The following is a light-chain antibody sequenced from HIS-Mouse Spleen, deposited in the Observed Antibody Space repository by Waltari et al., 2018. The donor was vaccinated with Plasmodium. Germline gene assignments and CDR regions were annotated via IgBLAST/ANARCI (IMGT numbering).Light chain of an antibody. Sequence: SYVLTQPPSVSVAPGQTARLTCRANNSGSKRVHWYQQKPGQAPVLVVYDDSDRPSGIPERFSGSNSGNTATLTISRVEAGDEADYYCQVWDSSSDHPVFGGGTKLTVL. CDR2: DDS. CDR3: QVWDSSSDHPV. CDR1: NSGSKR. J-gene: IGLJ2*01. V-gene: IGLV3-21*02.